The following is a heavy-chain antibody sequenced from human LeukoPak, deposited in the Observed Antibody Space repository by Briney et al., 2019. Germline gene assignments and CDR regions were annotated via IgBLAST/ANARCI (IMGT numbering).Heavy chain of an antibody. V-gene: IGHV3-21*04. CDR3: AKDITMIVVVDNWFDP. D-gene: IGHD3-22*01. J-gene: IGHJ5*02. CDR2: ISNSGTSI. CDR1: GFTFSRYS. Sequence: GGSLRLSCAVSGFTFSRYSMNWVRQAPGKGLEWVSSISNSGTSIYYADSVKCRFTISRDNAKNSLYLQMNSLRAEDTGVYYCAKDITMIVVVDNWFDPWRQGTLVTVFS.